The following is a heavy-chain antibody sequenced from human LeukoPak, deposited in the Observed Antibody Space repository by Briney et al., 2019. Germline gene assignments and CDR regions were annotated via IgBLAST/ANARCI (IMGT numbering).Heavy chain of an antibody. D-gene: IGHD6-19*01. V-gene: IGHV3-7*01. Sequence: GGSLSLSCAASGFTFSTYCMSWVRQAPGKGLEWVATMNEDGSKIYYVHSVKGRFTISRDNAKDSLYLQMNSLRPEDAAVYYCARDGASGWYSDYWGQGTLVTVSS. CDR1: GFTFSTYC. CDR3: ARDGASGWYSDY. CDR2: MNEDGSKI. J-gene: IGHJ4*02.